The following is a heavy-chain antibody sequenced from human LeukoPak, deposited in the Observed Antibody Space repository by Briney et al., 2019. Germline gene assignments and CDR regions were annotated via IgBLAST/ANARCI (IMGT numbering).Heavy chain of an antibody. CDR3: ARDRGRGYSGYDIRFDY. Sequence: PGGSLRLSCAASGFTFSSYAMHWVRQAPGKGLEWVAVISYDGSNKYYADSVKGRFTISRDNSKNTLYLQMNSLRAEDTAVYYCARDRGRGYSGYDIRFDYWGQGTLVTVSS. V-gene: IGHV3-30-3*01. D-gene: IGHD5-12*01. J-gene: IGHJ4*02. CDR2: ISYDGSNK. CDR1: GFTFSSYA.